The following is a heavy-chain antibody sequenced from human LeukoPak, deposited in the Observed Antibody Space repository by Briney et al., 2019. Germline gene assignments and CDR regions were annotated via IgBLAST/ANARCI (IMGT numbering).Heavy chain of an antibody. V-gene: IGHV1-2*02. CDR2: INPNSGGT. CDR1: GYTFTGYY. CDR3: ARTTAYYDILTGYYGYYYYGMDV. Sequence: ASVKVSCKASGYTFTGYYMHWVRQAPGQGLEGMGWINPNSGGTDYAQKFQGRVTMTRDTSISTAYMELSRLRSEDTAVYYCARTTAYYDILTGYYGYYYYGMDVWGQGTTVTVSS. J-gene: IGHJ6*02. D-gene: IGHD3-9*01.